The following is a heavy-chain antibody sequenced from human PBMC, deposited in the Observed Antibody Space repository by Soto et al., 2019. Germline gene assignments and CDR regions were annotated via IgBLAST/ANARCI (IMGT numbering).Heavy chain of an antibody. V-gene: IGHV3-30*18. D-gene: IGHD3-10*01. CDR3: AKERYGQLWLEDYGLDV. J-gene: IGHJ6*02. CDR2: ISDDGSNK. Sequence: QVQLVESGGGVVQSGRSLRLSCAASGFTFSSYGIQWVRQAPGKGLEWVALISDDGSNKYYADSVKGRFTTSRDNSKNTLYRQMNSLRPEDTAVYYCAKERYGQLWLEDYGLDVWGQGTTVTVSS. CDR1: GFTFSSYG.